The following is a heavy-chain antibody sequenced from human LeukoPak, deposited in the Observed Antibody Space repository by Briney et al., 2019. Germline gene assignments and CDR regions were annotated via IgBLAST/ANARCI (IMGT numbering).Heavy chain of an antibody. J-gene: IGHJ4*02. Sequence: GWSLGLSCAASGFTFDDYAMHWVRQAPGKGLEWVSGIGWNSGTIFYGASVEGRFTISRDNAKKSVYLQMNSLRAEDTALYYCVKDGRIRTRDYWGYLDCWGQGTLVTVSS. CDR3: VKDGRIRTRDYWGYLDC. CDR1: GFTFDDYA. D-gene: IGHD7-27*01. V-gene: IGHV3-9*01. CDR2: IGWNSGTI.